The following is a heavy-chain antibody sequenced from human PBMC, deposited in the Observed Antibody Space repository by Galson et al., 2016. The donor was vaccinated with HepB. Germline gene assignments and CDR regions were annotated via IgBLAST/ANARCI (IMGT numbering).Heavy chain of an antibody. V-gene: IGHV1-69*13. J-gene: IGHJ3*02. CDR3: ARAVKQRITIFGVVVNAFDI. CDR1: GGTFSSYA. Sequence: SVKVSCKAYGGTFSSYAISWVRQAPGQGLEWMGGIIPIFGTANYAQKFQGRVTITADESTSTAYMELSSLRSEDTAVYYCARAVKQRITIFGVVVNAFDIWGQGTMVTVSS. CDR2: IIPIFGTA. D-gene: IGHD3-3*01.